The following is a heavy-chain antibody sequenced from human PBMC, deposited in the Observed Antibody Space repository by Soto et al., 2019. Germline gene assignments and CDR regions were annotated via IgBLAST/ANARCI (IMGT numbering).Heavy chain of an antibody. D-gene: IGHD7-27*01. J-gene: IGHJ4*02. Sequence: SETLSLTCTVSGDSISSSYWSWIRQSPGKGLEWIGYIYYSGSTNYNASLKSRVTISVDTSKNQFSLKLSSVTAADTAVYYCARGPSGEKVHYWGQGALVTVSS. CDR2: IYYSGST. V-gene: IGHV4-59*01. CDR1: GDSISSSY. CDR3: ARGPSGEKVHY.